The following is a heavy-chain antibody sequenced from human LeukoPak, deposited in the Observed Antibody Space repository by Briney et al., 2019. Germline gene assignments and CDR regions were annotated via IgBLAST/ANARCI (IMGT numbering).Heavy chain of an antibody. CDR2: IIPIFGTA. Sequence: GASVKVSFKASGGTFSSYAISWVRQAPGQGLEWMGGIIPIFGTANYAQKFQGRVTITADESTSTAYMELSSLRSEDTAVYYCARGGFDNEIDYWGQGTLVTVSS. CDR3: ARGGFDNEIDY. J-gene: IGHJ4*02. D-gene: IGHD3-9*01. CDR1: GGTFSSYA. V-gene: IGHV1-69*01.